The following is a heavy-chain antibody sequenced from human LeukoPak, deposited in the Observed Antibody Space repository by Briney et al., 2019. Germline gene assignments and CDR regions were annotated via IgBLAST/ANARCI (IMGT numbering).Heavy chain of an antibody. Sequence: PGGSLRLSCAASGFTFSSYEMNWVRQAPGKGLEWVSYTSSSGSTIYYADSVKGRFTISRDNAKNSLYLQMNSLRAEDTAVYYCARHGFSGSYYYYYYGMDVWGQGTTVTVSS. V-gene: IGHV3-48*03. D-gene: IGHD1-26*01. J-gene: IGHJ6*02. CDR3: ARHGFSGSYYYYYYGMDV. CDR1: GFTFSSYE. CDR2: TSSSGSTI.